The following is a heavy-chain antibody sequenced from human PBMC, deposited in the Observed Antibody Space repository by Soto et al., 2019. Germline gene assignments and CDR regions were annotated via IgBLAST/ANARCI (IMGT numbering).Heavy chain of an antibody. CDR1: GGPISSGDYY. J-gene: IGHJ4*02. V-gene: IGHV4-30-4*01. Sequence: ALETPSLPLTFSGGPISSGDYYLSLVRQPPGKGLEWIGYTYYSGSTYYNPSLKSRVTISVDTSKNHFSLKLSSVTAADTAVYYCAGLKYFDTSDYLAYWGQGTLVTVSS. CDR3: AGLKYFDTSDYLAY. CDR2: TYYSGST. D-gene: IGHD3-22*01.